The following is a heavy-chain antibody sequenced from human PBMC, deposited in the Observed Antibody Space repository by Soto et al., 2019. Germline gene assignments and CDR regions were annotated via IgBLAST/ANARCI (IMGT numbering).Heavy chain of an antibody. CDR3: AVSTNWYLYFQH. CDR2: INPSGGST. Sequence: GASVKVSCKASGYTLTSYYTHWVRQAPGQGLERMGIINPSGGSTTYTQKFQGRVTMTRDTSTSTVYMELSSLRSQDTAVYYCAVSTNWYLYFQHWGQGTLVTVSS. CDR1: GYTLTSYY. J-gene: IGHJ1*01. V-gene: IGHV1-46*01. D-gene: IGHD2-2*01.